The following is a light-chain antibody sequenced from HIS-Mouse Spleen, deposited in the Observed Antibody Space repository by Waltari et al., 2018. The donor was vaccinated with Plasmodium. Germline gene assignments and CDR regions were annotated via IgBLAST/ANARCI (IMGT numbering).Light chain of an antibody. V-gene: IGLV2-14*03. Sequence: QSALTQPASVSGSPGQSITISCTGPSRDVGGYNYVPWYQQHPGKAPKLMIYDVSNRPSGVSNRFSGSKSGNTASLTISGLQAEDEADYYCSSYTSSSTLVFGGGTKLTVL. J-gene: IGLJ2*01. CDR3: SSYTSSSTLV. CDR2: DVS. CDR1: SRDVGGYNY.